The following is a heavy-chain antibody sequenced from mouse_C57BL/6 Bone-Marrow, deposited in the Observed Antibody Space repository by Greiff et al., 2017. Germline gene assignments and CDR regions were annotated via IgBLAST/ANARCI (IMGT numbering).Heavy chain of an antibody. V-gene: IGHV1-69*01. CDR3: ATAHWFAY. CDR2: IDPSDSYT. J-gene: IGHJ3*01. Sequence: VQLQQPGAELVMPGASVKLSCKASGYTFTSYWMHWVKQRPGQGLEWIGEIDPSDSYTNYNQKFKGKSTLTVAKSSSTAYMQLSSLTSEDSAVYYCATAHWFAYWGQGTLVTVSA. CDR1: GYTFTSYW.